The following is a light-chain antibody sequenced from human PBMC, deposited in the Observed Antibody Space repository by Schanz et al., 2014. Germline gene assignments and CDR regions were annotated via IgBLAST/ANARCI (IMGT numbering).Light chain of an antibody. V-gene: IGLV2-14*03. Sequence: QSALTQPASVSGSPGQSITISCTGTSSDVGAYNYVSWYQQHPGKAPKLMIYDVSNRPSGVSIRFSGSKSGNTASLTISGLQTEDEADYYCSSYAGSKNLGVFGGGTKLTVL. J-gene: IGLJ3*02. CDR3: SSYAGSKNLGV. CDR2: DVS. CDR1: SSDVGAYNY.